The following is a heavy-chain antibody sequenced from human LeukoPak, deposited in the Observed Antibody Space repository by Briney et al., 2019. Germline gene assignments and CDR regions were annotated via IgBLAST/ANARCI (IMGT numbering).Heavy chain of an antibody. Sequence: MASETLSLTCTVSGGSISTYYWSWIRQCPGKGLGWIGYIYYSASTNSNPSLNTRATISLDTSKPQFSLKLSSVTAADTAVYYCARPMIRGSPDAFDIWGQGTMVTVSS. V-gene: IGHV4-59*08. CDR3: ARPMIRGSPDAFDI. CDR1: GGSISTYY. J-gene: IGHJ3*02. D-gene: IGHD3-10*01. CDR2: IYYSAST.